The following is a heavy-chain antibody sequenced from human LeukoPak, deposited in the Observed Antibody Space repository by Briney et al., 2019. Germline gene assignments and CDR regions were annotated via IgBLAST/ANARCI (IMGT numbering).Heavy chain of an antibody. J-gene: IGHJ3*02. CDR3: ARHDRGGLVAFDI. V-gene: IGHV4-39*01. D-gene: IGHD3-16*01. CDR1: GGSISSSNYY. CDR2: IYYRGST. Sequence: ETLSLTCTVSGGSISSSNYYWGWIRQPPGQGLECIGNIYYRGSTYYNPSLRSRVTISVDTSKNQFSLKLSSVTAADTAVYYCARHDRGGLVAFDIWGQGTMVTVFS.